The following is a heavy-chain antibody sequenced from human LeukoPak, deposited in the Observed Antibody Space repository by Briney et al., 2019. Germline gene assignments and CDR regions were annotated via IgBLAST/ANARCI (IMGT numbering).Heavy chain of an antibody. CDR2: IFSGGST. CDR1: GFSVSNSY. D-gene: IGHD6-19*01. J-gene: IGHJ4*02. Sequence: GGSLRLSCAVSGFSVSNSYMSWVRQTPGKGLECVSVIFSGGSTYYADSVQGRFTVSRDNSKNMLYLQMNSLRGEDTAVYYCARGARGWQWLSYYFDYWGQGTLVSVSS. V-gene: IGHV3-53*01. CDR3: ARGARGWQWLSYYFDY.